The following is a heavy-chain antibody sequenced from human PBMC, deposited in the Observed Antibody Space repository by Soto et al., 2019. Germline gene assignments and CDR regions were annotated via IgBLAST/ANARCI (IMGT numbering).Heavy chain of an antibody. D-gene: IGHD5-18*01. V-gene: IGHV1-69*06. Sequence: SVKVSCKASGGTFSSYAISWVRQAPGQGLEWMGGIIPIFGTTNYAQKFQGRVTITADKSTSTAYMELSSLRSEDTAVYYCARGVQLGKFDNWLDPWGQGTLVTVSS. CDR2: IIPIFGTT. CDR1: GGTFSSYA. CDR3: ARGVQLGKFDNWLDP. J-gene: IGHJ5*02.